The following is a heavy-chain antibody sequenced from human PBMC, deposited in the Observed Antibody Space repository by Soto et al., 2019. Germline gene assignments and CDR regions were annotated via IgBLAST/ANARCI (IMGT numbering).Heavy chain of an antibody. CDR3: AHLDHCRGSTCDTGLSDYFAY. CDR1: GFSLDTTGVG. D-gene: IGHD2-2*01. Sequence: QITLKESGPTLLEPTQTLTLTCTFSGFSLDTTGVGVGWLRQSPGKALEWLSLIYWDDDKRYRASPRSSLTITRDTSKNQVVLTMTNVQPADTATYYCAHLDHCRGSTCDTGLSDYFAYWGQGTLVTVSS. V-gene: IGHV2-5*02. J-gene: IGHJ4*02. CDR2: IYWDDDK.